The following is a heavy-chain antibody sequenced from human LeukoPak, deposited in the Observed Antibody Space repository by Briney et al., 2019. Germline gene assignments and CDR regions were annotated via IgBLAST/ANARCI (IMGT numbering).Heavy chain of an antibody. CDR3: ARTPKVWSVTTSHKWYFDL. V-gene: IGHV4-39*07. D-gene: IGHD4-17*01. CDR2: INHSGST. CDR1: NGYISNSNFY. J-gene: IGHJ2*01. Sequence: PSETLSLTCTVSNGYISNSNFYWGWIRQPPGKGLEWIGEINHSGSTNYNPSLKSRVTISVDTSKNQFSLKLSSVTAADTAVYYCARTPKVWSVTTSHKWYFDLWGRGTLVTVSS.